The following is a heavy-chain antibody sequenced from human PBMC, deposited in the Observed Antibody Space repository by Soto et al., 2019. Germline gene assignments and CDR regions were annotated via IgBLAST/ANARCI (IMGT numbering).Heavy chain of an antibody. V-gene: IGHV5-10-1*01. Sequence: PGESLKIACKGSGYSFAGYWITWVRQKPGKGIGWMGRIDPRDSQTYYSPSRRGHVTISATKHITTVFLQWSSLRPSDTAMYYCARQIYDADTGPNFQYYFDSWGQGTPVTVSS. J-gene: IGHJ4*02. CDR1: GYSFAGYW. D-gene: IGHD5-18*01. CDR3: ARQIYDADTGPNFQYYFDS. CDR2: IDPRDSQT.